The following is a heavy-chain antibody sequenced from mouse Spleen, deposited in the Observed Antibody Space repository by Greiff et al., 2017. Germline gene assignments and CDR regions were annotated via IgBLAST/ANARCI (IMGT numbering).Heavy chain of an antibody. V-gene: IGHV5-6-4*01. Sequence: EVHLVESGGGLVKPGGSLKLSCAASGFTFSSYTMSWVRQTPEKRLEWVATISSGGSYTYYPDSVKGRFTISRDNAKNTLYLQMSSLKSEDTAMYYCTRDDYGSSFDYWGQGTTLTVSS. CDR3: TRDDYGSSFDY. D-gene: IGHD1-1*01. CDR2: ISSGGSYT. J-gene: IGHJ2*01. CDR1: GFTFSSYT.